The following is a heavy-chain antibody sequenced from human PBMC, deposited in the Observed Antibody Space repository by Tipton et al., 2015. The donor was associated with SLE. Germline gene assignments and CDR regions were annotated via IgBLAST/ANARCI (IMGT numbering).Heavy chain of an antibody. Sequence: SLRLSCAASGFTFGSYWMHWVRQEPGKGLVWVSHINGDGNTRTYADSVKGRFTISRDNAQNTLYLHMSSLRVEDTSVYYCARGLRIEPRNVFDIWGHGTMVTVSS. D-gene: IGHD6-6*01. CDR1: GFTFGSYW. J-gene: IGHJ3*02. V-gene: IGHV3-74*01. CDR3: ARGLRIEPRNVFDI. CDR2: INGDGNTR.